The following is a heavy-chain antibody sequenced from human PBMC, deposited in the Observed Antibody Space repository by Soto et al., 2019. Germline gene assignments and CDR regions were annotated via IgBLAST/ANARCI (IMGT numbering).Heavy chain of an antibody. V-gene: IGHV1-69*01. CDR1: EGTFNSYA. CDR2: IIPYYNTL. CDR3: ASVASRWYHYFFDS. Sequence: QAQVVQSGAEVRKPGSSVKLSCKASEGTFNSYAIAWVRQAPGQGLEWMGGIIPYYNTLNYAQKFQDRVTITADASTNTVYMELSSLRSDDTAVYFCASVASRWYHYFFDSWAQGTLVTVSS. D-gene: IGHD6-13*01. J-gene: IGHJ4*02.